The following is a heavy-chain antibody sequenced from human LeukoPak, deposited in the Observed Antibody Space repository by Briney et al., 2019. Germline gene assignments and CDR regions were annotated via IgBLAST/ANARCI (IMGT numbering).Heavy chain of an antibody. CDR2: INPNIGGT. J-gene: IGHJ4*02. CDR1: GYTFTGYY. CDR3: AFIGRYCSSTSCSFDY. V-gene: IGHV1-2*02. Sequence: ASVKVSCKASGYTFTGYYMHWVRQAPGQGLEWMGWINPNIGGTNYAQKFQGRVTMTRDTSISTAYMELSRLRSDDTAVYYCAFIGRYCSSTSCSFDYWGQGTLVTVSS. D-gene: IGHD2-2*01.